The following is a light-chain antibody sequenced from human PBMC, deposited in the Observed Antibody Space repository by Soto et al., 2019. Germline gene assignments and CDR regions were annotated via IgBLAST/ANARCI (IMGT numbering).Light chain of an antibody. CDR2: SAS. Sequence: IVLTQSPGTLSLSQGERATLSCRASQSVSSSDLAWYQQKPGQAPRLLIYSASSRATGIPDRFSGSGSGTDFSLTISGLQPEDFAVYYCQQYDTFGHGTKLEIK. J-gene: IGKJ2*01. CDR3: QQYDT. V-gene: IGKV3-20*01. CDR1: QSVSSSD.